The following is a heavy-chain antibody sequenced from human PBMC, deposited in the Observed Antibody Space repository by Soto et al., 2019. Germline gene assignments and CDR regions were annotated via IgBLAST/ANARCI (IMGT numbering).Heavy chain of an antibody. V-gene: IGHV3-30*18. CDR2: ISYAGSNI. D-gene: IGHD3-10*01. CDR1: GFTFSSYG. CDR3: AKYRFGGFGRYDY. J-gene: IGHJ4*02. Sequence: PGGSLRLSCAASGFTFSSYGMHWVRQAPGKGLEWVAVISYAGSNIYYADSVKGRFTISRDNSKNTLYLQMNSLRAEDTAVYYCAKYRFGGFGRYDYWGQGTLVTVSS.